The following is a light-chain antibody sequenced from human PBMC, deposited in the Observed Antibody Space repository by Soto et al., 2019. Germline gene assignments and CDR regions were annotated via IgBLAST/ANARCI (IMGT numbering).Light chain of an antibody. CDR2: GAS. J-gene: IGKJ1*01. Sequence: EIVMTQSPATLSVSPGERATLPCRASQSVGSNLAWYQKKPGQAPRLLIYGASTRATGIPARFSGSGSGTEFTLTISSLQSEDFAGYYCQQYDNWWTFGQGTRVEIK. CDR3: QQYDNWWT. CDR1: QSVGSN. V-gene: IGKV3-15*01.